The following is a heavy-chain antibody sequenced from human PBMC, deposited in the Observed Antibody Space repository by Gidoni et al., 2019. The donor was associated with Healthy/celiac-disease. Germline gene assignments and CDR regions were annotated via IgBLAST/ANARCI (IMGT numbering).Heavy chain of an antibody. D-gene: IGHD2-8*01. CDR2: SSWNSCSI. J-gene: IGHJ4*02. Sequence: EVQLVESGGGWVQRGRSLRLCCAAAGVTFADYARHWVRQAPGKCLEWVSGSSWNSCSIGYADSVMGRFTISRDNAKYSLYLQMNSLRAEDTALYYCAKDRHCTNGVCYNFDYWGQGTLVTVSS. V-gene: IGHV3-9*01. CDR1: GVTFADYA. CDR3: AKDRHCTNGVCYNFDY.